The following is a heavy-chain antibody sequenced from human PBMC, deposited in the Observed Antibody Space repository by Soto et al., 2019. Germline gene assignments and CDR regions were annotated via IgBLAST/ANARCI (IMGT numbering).Heavy chain of an antibody. J-gene: IGHJ4*02. CDR2: ISSSSSTI. CDR1: GFTFSSYA. V-gene: IGHV3-48*01. CDR3: ARDSGYSYGPLDY. Sequence: GGSLRLSCAASGFTFSSYAMHWVRQAPGKGLEWVSYISSSSSTIYYADSVKGRFTISRDNAKNSLYLQMNSLRAEDTAVYYCARDSGYSYGPLDYWGQGTLVTVSS. D-gene: IGHD5-18*01.